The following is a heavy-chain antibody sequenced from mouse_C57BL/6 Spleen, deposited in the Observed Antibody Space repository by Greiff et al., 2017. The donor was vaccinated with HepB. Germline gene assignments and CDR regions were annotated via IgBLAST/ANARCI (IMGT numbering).Heavy chain of an antibody. Sequence: QVQLKESGPELVKPGASVKISCKASGYAFSSSWMNWVKQRPGKGLEWIGRIYPGDGDTNYNGKFKGKATLTADKSSSTAYMQLSSLTSEDSAVYFCARHGSIYYFDYWGQGTTLTVSS. J-gene: IGHJ2*01. CDR3: ARHGSIYYFDY. CDR1: GYAFSSSW. D-gene: IGHD1-1*01. CDR2: IYPGDGDT. V-gene: IGHV1-82*01.